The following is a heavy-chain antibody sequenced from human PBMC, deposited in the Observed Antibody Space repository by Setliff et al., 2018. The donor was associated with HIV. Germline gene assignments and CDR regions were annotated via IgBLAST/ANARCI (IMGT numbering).Heavy chain of an antibody. V-gene: IGHV4-38-2*02. CDR3: ARDPWLLGASAGGDNWLDP. Sequence: SETLSLTCSVSPYSISSGYYWGWLRQPPGKGLEWIGCLYYGGNTYYNPSLKSRVAMSIDTSKNEDSLRLKSVTAADTAIYYCARDPWLLGASAGGDNWLDPWGQGTLVTVSS. J-gene: IGHJ5*02. D-gene: IGHD1-26*01. CDR1: PYSISSGYY. CDR2: LYYGGNT.